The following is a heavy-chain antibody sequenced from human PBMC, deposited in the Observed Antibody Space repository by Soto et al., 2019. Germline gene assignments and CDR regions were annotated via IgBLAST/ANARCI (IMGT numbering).Heavy chain of an antibody. CDR3: ARDLDYSNYSGVRYYYYGMDV. Sequence: ASVKVSCKASGYTFTGYYMHWVRQAPGQGLEWMGWINPNSGGTNYAQKFQGRVTMTRDTSISTAYMELSRLRSDDTAVYYCARDLDYSNYSGVRYYYYGMDVWGQGATVTVSS. D-gene: IGHD4-4*01. CDR1: GYTFTGYY. CDR2: INPNSGGT. J-gene: IGHJ6*02. V-gene: IGHV1-2*02.